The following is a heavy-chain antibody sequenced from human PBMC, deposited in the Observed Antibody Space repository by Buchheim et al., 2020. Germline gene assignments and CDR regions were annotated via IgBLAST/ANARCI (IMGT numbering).Heavy chain of an antibody. CDR3: VRAYSYGSFDD. CDR1: GYTFTNYY. D-gene: IGHD5-18*01. CDR2: INSGGGST. J-gene: IGHJ4*02. V-gene: IGHV1-46*03. Sequence: QVQLVQSGAEVRKPGASVKVSCKASGYTFTNYYIHWVRQAPGQGLEWMGIINSGGGSTTYAQKFQGRVTLTRDTSPSTVYMELSSLRTEDSAVYYWVRAYSYGSFDDWGQGTL.